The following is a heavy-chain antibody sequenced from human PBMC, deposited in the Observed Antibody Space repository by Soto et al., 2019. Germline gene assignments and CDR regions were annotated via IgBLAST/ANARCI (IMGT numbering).Heavy chain of an antibody. CDR3: ARGRYNWNDVGYNWFDP. CDR1: GGSFSGYY. V-gene: IGHV4-34*01. Sequence: SETLSLTCAVYGGSFSGYYWSWIRQPPGKGLEWIGEINHSGSTNYNPSLKSRVTISVDTSKNQFSLKQSSVTAADTAVYYCARGRYNWNDVGYNWFDPWGQGTLVTVSS. CDR2: INHSGST. D-gene: IGHD1-1*01. J-gene: IGHJ5*02.